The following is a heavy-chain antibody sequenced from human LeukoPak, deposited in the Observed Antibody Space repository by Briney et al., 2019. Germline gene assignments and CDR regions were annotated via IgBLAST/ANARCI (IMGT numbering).Heavy chain of an antibody. J-gene: IGHJ4*02. Sequence: ASVKVSCKASGYTFTSYGISWVRQAPGQGLEWMGWISTYNGDTNYAQKLQGRVTMTTDTSTSTAYMELRSLRSDDTAVYYCARGSSYGFSMGYWGQGTLVTVSS. CDR2: ISTYNGDT. CDR1: GYTFTSYG. D-gene: IGHD3-16*01. V-gene: IGHV1-18*01. CDR3: ARGSSYGFSMGY.